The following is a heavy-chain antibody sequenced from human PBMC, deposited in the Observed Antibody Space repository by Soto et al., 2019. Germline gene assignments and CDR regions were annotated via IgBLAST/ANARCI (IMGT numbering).Heavy chain of an antibody. D-gene: IGHD3-22*01. J-gene: IGHJ4*02. CDR2: ISLSGNT. CDR1: GGSITNTDW. CDR3: ASRGSSGPF. V-gene: IGHV4-4*02. Sequence: QVQLQESGPGLVKPSGTLSLTCAVSGGSITNTDWWTWVRQPPGMGLEWVGDISLSGNTNYNPSLEGRAAISLDKSRNQFSLILNSVTAADTAVYYCASRGSSGPFWGQGTLDTVSS.